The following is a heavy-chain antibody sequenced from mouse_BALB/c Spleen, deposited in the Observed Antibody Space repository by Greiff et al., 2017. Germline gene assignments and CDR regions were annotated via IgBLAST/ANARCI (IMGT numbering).Heavy chain of an antibody. Sequence: QVQLKQSGAELVRPGTSVKVSCKASGYAFTNYLIEWVKQRPGQGLEWIGVINPGSGGTNYNEKFKGKATLTADKSSSTAYMQLSSLTSDDSAVYFCARSLDTTVRDYAMDYGGQGTSVTVSS. V-gene: IGHV1-54*01. D-gene: IGHD1-1*01. CDR2: INPGSGGT. CDR1: GYAFTNYL. CDR3: ARSLDTTVRDYAMDY. J-gene: IGHJ4*01.